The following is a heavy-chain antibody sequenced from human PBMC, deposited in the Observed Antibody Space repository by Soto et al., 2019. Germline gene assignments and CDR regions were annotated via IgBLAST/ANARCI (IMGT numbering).Heavy chain of an antibody. V-gene: IGHV1-3*01. J-gene: IGHJ6*02. D-gene: IGHD2-15*01. CDR3: ARDKDIVVVVAAINYGMDV. CDR2: INAGNGNT. Sequence: ASVKVSCKASGYTFTSYAMHWVRQAPGQRLEWMGWINAGNGNTKYSQKFQGRVTITRDTSASTAYMELSSLRSEDTAVYYCARDKDIVVVVAAINYGMDVWGQGTTVTVSS. CDR1: GYTFTSYA.